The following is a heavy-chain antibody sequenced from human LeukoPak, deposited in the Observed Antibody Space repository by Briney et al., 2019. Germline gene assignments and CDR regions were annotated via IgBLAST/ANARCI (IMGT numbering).Heavy chain of an antibody. Sequence: SETLSLTCTVSGGSISSYYWSWIRQPPGKGLERIGYIYYSGSTNYNPSLKSRVTISVDTSKNLFSLKLSSVTAADTAVYYCARDNSNYGYFDYWGQGTLVTVSS. CDR3: ARDNSNYGYFDY. CDR2: IYYSGST. V-gene: IGHV4-59*01. J-gene: IGHJ4*02. CDR1: GGSISSYY. D-gene: IGHD4-11*01.